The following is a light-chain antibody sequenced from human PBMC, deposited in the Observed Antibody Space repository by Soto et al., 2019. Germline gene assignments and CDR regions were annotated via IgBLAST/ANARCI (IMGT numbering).Light chain of an antibody. Sequence: DIQMTQSPSSLSASVGDRDNITCRATQGIRNNLAWYQQKPEKVPTLLIYAASTLQSGVPSRFGGSGSGTDFTLTISGLQPEDVATYSCQKYNSAPPLTFGGGTKVAIK. J-gene: IGKJ4*01. V-gene: IGKV1-27*01. CDR3: QKYNSAPPLT. CDR1: QGIRNN. CDR2: AAS.